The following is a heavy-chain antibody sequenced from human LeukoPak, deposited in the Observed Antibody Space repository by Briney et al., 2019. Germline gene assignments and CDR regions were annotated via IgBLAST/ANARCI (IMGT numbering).Heavy chain of an antibody. CDR1: GGSISSHY. Sequence: SETLSLTCTVSGGSISSHYWSWIRQPPGKGLEWIGYIYYSGSTNYDPSLKSRVTISVDTSKNQFSLKLSSVTAADTAVYYCARGRGVATSAGDYWGQGTLVTVSS. J-gene: IGHJ4*02. V-gene: IGHV4-59*11. CDR2: IYYSGST. CDR3: ARGRGVATSAGDY. D-gene: IGHD5-12*01.